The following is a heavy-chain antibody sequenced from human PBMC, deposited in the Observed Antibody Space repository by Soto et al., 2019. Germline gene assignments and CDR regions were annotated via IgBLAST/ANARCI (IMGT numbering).Heavy chain of an antibody. V-gene: IGHV4-4*07. Sequence: SETLSLTCTVSGDSITSYYWTWIRQAAGKRLECIGRVFSSGTTNYNPTLKSRVTMSVDTSKNQLSLKLTSVTAADTAVYYCARVGDSGYYWYFDYWGQGALVTVSS. CDR2: VFSSGTT. CDR3: ARVGDSGYYWYFDY. CDR1: GDSITSYY. J-gene: IGHJ4*02. D-gene: IGHD3-22*01.